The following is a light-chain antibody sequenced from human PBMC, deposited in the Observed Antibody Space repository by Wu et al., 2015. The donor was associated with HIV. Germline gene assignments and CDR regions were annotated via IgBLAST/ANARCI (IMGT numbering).Light chain of an antibody. CDR2: KAS. Sequence: DIQMTQSPSTLSASVGDRVTITCRASQSISSWLAWYQQKPGKAPKLLIYKASSLESGVPSRFSGSGSGTEFTLTISSLQPDDFATYYCQQYNSYLWTFGQGDQRVEVK. J-gene: IGKJ1*01. CDR1: QSISSW. CDR3: QQYNSYLWT. V-gene: IGKV1-5*03.